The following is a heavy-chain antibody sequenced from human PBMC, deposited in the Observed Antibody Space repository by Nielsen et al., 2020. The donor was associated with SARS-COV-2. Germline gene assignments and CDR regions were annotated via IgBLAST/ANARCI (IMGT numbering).Heavy chain of an antibody. V-gene: IGHV4-34*01. CDR3: ARARLWFGEPIGGYPDY. CDR1: GGSFSGYY. Sequence: SETLSLTCAVYGGSFSGYYWSWIRQPPGKGLEWIGEINHSGSTNYNPSLKSRVTISVDTSKNQFSLKLSSVTAADTAAYYCARARLWFGEPIGGYPDYWGQGTLVTVSS. CDR2: INHSGST. J-gene: IGHJ4*02. D-gene: IGHD3-10*01.